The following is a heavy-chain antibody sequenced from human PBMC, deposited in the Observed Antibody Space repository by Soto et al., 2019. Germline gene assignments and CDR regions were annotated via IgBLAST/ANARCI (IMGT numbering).Heavy chain of an antibody. D-gene: IGHD1-26*01. Sequence: EVHLVESGGGLVQPGRSPRLSCAASGFTFDDYAMHWVRQAPGKGLEWVSGISWNSDSTGYAGSVKGRFTISRDNAKNSLFLQMNSLRAEDTALYFCAKDTYIIVGGTHIDFWGRGTLVSVSS. CDR3: AKDTYIIVGGTHIDF. CDR2: ISWNSDST. V-gene: IGHV3-9*01. CDR1: GFTFDDYA. J-gene: IGHJ4*02.